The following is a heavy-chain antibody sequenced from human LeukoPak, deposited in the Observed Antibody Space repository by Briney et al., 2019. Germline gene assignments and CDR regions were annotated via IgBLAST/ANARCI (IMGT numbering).Heavy chain of an antibody. J-gene: IGHJ4*02. CDR3: AKDLGDYNAPGGY. CDR2: INPSGGST. CDR1: GYTFTSYY. D-gene: IGHD3-9*01. Sequence: ASVKVSCKASGYTFTSYYMHWVRQAPGQGLEWMGIINPSGGSTSYAQKFQGRVTMTRDTSTSTVYMELSSLRAEDTAVYYCAKDLGDYNAPGGYWGQGTLVTVSS. V-gene: IGHV1-46*01.